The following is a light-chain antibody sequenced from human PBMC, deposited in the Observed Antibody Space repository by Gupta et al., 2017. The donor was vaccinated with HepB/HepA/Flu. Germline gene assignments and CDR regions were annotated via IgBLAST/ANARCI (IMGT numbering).Light chain of an antibody. CDR1: SSDVGDYNY. CDR3: SSYAGSDNLGV. Sequence: QSALTQPPSASGSPGQSVTISCTGTSSDVGDYNYVSWYQHHPGKAPKLIIYEVTKRPSGVPDRFSGSNSGNTASLTVSGLHTEDEADYYCSSYAGSDNLGVFGGGTKLTVL. J-gene: IGLJ3*02. CDR2: EVT. V-gene: IGLV2-8*01.